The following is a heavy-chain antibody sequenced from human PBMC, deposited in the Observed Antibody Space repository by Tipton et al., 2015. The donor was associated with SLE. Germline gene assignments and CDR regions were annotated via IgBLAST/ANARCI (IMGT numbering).Heavy chain of an antibody. V-gene: IGHV4-39*01. Sequence: TLSLTCTVSGGSISSSSYYWGWIRQPPGKGLEWIGSIYYSGSTYYNPSLKSRVTISVDTSKNQFSLKLSSVTAADTAVYYCASVYGSHYYYSMDVWGQGTTVTVSS. CDR3: ASVYGSHYYYSMDV. CDR1: GGSISSSSYY. D-gene: IGHD3-10*01. J-gene: IGHJ6*02. CDR2: IYYSGST.